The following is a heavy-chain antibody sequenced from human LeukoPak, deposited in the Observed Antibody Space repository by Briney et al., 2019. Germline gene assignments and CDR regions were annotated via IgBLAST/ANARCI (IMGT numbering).Heavy chain of an antibody. J-gene: IGHJ6*03. V-gene: IGHV1-46*01. CDR1: GYTFTSYY. CDR3: ARASSSSLPGDYYYYMDV. CDR2: INPSGGST. Sequence: ASVKVSCKASGYTFTSYYMHWVRQAPGQGLEWMGIINPSGGSTSYAQKFQGRVTMTRDMSTSTVYMELSSLRSEDTAVYYCARASSSSLPGDYYYYMDVWGKGTTVTVSS. D-gene: IGHD6-6*01.